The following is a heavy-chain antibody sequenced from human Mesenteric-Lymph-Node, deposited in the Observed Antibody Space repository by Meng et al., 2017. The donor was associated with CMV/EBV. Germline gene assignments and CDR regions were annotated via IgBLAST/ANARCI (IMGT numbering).Heavy chain of an antibody. CDR2: ISGSSSDI. V-gene: IGHV3-21*01. J-gene: IGHJ4*02. Sequence: GESLKISCAVSGVTFSTYSMNWVRQAPGKGLEWVSSISGSSSDIHYADSVKGRFTISRDNAKNSLYLQMNSLRAEDTAVYYCARGITVVRLPPDYWGQGTLVTVSS. D-gene: IGHD3-10*01. CDR1: GVTFSTYS. CDR3: ARGITVVRLPPDY.